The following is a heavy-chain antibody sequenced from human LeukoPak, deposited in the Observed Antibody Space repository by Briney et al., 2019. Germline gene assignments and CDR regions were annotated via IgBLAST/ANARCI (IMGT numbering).Heavy chain of an antibody. CDR2: IKEDGSKE. CDR3: ARAYS. V-gene: IGHV3-7*04. Sequence: GGSLRLSCAASGFTFSSNWMSWVRQAPGKGLEWVANIKEDGSKENYEDSVKGRFTISRDNAKNSLYLQISSLRAEDTAVYYCARAYSWGQGTRVTVSS. CDR1: GFTFSSNW. J-gene: IGHJ5*02. D-gene: IGHD2-21*01.